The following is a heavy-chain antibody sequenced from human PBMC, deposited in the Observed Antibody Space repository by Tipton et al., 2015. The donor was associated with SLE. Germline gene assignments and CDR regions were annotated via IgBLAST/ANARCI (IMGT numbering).Heavy chain of an antibody. Sequence: TLSLTCSVSGASISSEVYYWSWIRQLPGKGLEWIGYIYNTGNTYYNPSLKSRVTMSVDTSKNQFSLRVTSVTAADTAVYYCARDGPDTSGYYLDYWGQGILVTVSS. CDR3: ARDGPDTSGYYLDY. CDR1: GASISSEVYY. V-gene: IGHV4-31*03. J-gene: IGHJ4*02. CDR2: IYNTGNT. D-gene: IGHD3-22*01.